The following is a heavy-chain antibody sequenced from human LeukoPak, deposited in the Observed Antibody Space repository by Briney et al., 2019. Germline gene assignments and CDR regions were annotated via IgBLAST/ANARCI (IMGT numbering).Heavy chain of an antibody. CDR1: GYTFTSYR. Sequence: ASVKVSCKASGYTFTSYRISWVRQAPGQGLEWMGWISAYNGNTNYAQKFQGRVTMTTDTSTSTAYMELRSLRSDDTAVYYCARGIGHYYDSSGSPSDAFDIWGQGTMVTVSS. J-gene: IGHJ3*02. D-gene: IGHD3-22*01. CDR3: ARGIGHYYDSSGSPSDAFDI. CDR2: ISAYNGNT. V-gene: IGHV1-18*01.